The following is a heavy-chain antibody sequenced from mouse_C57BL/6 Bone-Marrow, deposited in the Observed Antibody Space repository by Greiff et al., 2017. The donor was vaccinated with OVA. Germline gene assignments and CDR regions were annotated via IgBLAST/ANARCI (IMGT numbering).Heavy chain of an antibody. CDR2: IDPENGDT. Sequence: VQLQQSGAELVRPGASVKLSCTASGFNIKDDYMHWVKQRPEQGLEWIGWIDPENGDTEYASKFQGKATITADTSSNTAYLQLSSLTSEDTAVYYCTLLLSLFAYWGQGTLVTVSA. CDR3: TLLLSLFAY. J-gene: IGHJ3*01. V-gene: IGHV14-4*01. CDR1: GFNIKDDY. D-gene: IGHD2-10*01.